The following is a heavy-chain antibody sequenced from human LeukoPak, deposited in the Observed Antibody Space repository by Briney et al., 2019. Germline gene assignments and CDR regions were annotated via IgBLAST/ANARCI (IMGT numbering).Heavy chain of an antibody. D-gene: IGHD3/OR15-3a*01. V-gene: IGHV4-30-4*08. CDR2: IYYSGNT. CDR3: ARDWYDFWSGALGFFDY. J-gene: IGHJ4*02. CDR1: GGSISSGDYY. Sequence: SETLSLTCTVSGGSISSGDYYWSWIRQPPGKGLEWIGYIYYSGNTYYNPSLKNRVTISVDTSKNQFSLKLSFVTAADTAVYYCARDWYDFWSGALGFFDYWGQGTLVTVSS.